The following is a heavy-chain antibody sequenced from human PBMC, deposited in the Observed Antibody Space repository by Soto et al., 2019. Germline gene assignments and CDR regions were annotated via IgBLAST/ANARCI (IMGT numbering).Heavy chain of an antibody. Sequence: EEQLLESGGGLVQPGGSLRLSCAASGLTFSGYAMSWVRQAPGKGLEWVSIINPSGEITYYGDGVKGRFTISRDNSQNTLSLQMNSLRAEDTAVYYCAKSLRPSALTTYYHDYRGAGTLVTVSS. CDR2: INPSGEIT. CDR1: GLTFSGYA. CDR3: AKSLRPSALTTYYHDY. D-gene: IGHD4-17*01. J-gene: IGHJ4*02. V-gene: IGHV3-23*01.